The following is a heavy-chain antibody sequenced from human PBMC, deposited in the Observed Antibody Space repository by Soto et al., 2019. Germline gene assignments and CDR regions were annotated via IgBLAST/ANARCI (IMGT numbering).Heavy chain of an antibody. CDR3: ARGWSGLVIIRFDP. D-gene: IGHD3-9*01. Sequence: QVQLQQWGAGLLKPSEPLSLTCAVYGGSFRGYYWSWIRQPPGTGLEWIGEVNHSGSTNYNPSLKSRVTISVDTSKNQFSLKLSSVTAADTAVYYCARGWSGLVIIRFDPWGQGTLVTVSS. J-gene: IGHJ5*02. V-gene: IGHV4-34*01. CDR2: VNHSGST. CDR1: GGSFRGYY.